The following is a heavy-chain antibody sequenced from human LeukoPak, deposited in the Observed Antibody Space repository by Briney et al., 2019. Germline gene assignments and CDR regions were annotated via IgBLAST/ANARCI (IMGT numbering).Heavy chain of an antibody. CDR1: GFTFSSYG. CDR2: ISYDGNKK. J-gene: IGHJ6*02. CDR3: AKGNYYHGLDV. V-gene: IGHV3-30*18. Sequence: GGSLRLSCAASGFTFSSYGMHWVRQAPGKGLEWLSLISYDGNKKSSADSVKGRLTISRDNSKNTLYLQMYSLRAEDTAVYYCAKGNYYHGLDVWGQGTTVTVSS.